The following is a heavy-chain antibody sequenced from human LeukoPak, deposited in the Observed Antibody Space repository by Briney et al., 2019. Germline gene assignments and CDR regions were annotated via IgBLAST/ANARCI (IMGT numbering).Heavy chain of an antibody. Sequence: SETLSLTCVVSGDSISQNNYYWAWIRQPPGKSLEWVGGHHYGMSTHSNPSLKSRVTISVDTSKNQFSLILTSVTAADTALYYCARRMDASGSFGYFDFWGQGTLVTVSS. CDR2: HHYGMST. J-gene: IGHJ4*02. CDR3: ARRMDASGSFGYFDF. V-gene: IGHV4-39*01. CDR1: GDSISQNNYY. D-gene: IGHD1-26*01.